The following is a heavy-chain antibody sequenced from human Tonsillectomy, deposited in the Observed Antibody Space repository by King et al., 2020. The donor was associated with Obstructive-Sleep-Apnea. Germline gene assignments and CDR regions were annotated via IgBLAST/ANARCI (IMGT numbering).Heavy chain of an antibody. J-gene: IGHJ4*02. V-gene: IGHV1-69*06. CDR2: IIPVHSRT. CDR3: ARVREYTYGGGFWD. Sequence: VQLVESGAEVKEPGSSVKVSCKASGGTFSRYAVNWVRQAPGQGFEWMGGIIPVHSRTDYAQKFQGRVTITADKSTSTAHMELSSLRSDDTAVYYCARVREYTYGGGFWDWGQGTLVTVSS. D-gene: IGHD5-18*01. CDR1: GGTFSRYA.